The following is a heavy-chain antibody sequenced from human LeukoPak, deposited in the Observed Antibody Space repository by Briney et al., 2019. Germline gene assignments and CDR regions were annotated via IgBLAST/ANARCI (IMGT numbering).Heavy chain of an antibody. CDR1: GYTFTSYG. D-gene: IGHD3-16*02. CDR3: ARGVLVYYYYYMDV. J-gene: IGHJ6*03. V-gene: IGHV1-18*01. CDR2: IRVYNGDT. Sequence: ASVKVSCKASGYTFTSYGISWVRQAPGQGLEWMGWIRVYNGDTNYAQKLQGRVTMTTDTSTSTAYMELRSLRSDDTAVYYCARGVLVYYYYYMDVWGKGTTVTVSS.